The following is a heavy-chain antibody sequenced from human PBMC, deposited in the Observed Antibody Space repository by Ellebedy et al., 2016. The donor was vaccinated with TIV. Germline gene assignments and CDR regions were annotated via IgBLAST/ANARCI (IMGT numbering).Heavy chain of an antibody. CDR1: GFTFSTYA. CDR2: ISGSGGST. J-gene: IGHJ4*02. V-gene: IGHV3-23*01. Sequence: GESLKISCAASGFTFSTYAMTWVRQAPGKGLGWVSSISGSGGSTYYADSVEGRFTIFRDNSKNTLYLQMNSLRAEDTAIYYCARTVGNDYWGQGTLVTVSS. D-gene: IGHD4-11*01. CDR3: ARTVGNDY.